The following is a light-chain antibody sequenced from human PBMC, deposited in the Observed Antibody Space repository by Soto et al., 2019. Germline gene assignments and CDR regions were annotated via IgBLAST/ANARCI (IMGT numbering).Light chain of an antibody. Sequence: IQMTQSPSSLSASVGDRVTIACQSSHDVRWNLNWFQQKPGEAPKLLIYDASNLGREVTSRFSGSGSGTDFTLTISSLQTDDVATYYCQQYSSMLSFGGGTEV. CDR3: QQYSSMLS. CDR1: HDVRWN. V-gene: IGKV1-33*01. CDR2: DAS. J-gene: IGKJ4*01.